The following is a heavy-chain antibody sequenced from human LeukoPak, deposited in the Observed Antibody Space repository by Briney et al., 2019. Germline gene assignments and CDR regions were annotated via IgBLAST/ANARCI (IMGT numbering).Heavy chain of an antibody. J-gene: IGHJ3*02. V-gene: IGHV4-39*07. CDR1: GASISSGDYH. Sequence: PSETLSLTCTVSGASISSGDYHWNWIRQPPGKGLEWIGSIYYRGSTYYNPSLKSRVTISVDTSKNQFSLKLSSVTAADTAVYYCAREHPRYSSSWDHPEPVDIWGQGTMVTVSS. CDR3: AREHPRYSSSWDHPEPVDI. D-gene: IGHD6-13*01. CDR2: IYYRGST.